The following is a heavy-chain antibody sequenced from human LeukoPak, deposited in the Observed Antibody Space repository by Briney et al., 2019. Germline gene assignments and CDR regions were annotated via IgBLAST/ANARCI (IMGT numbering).Heavy chain of an antibody. CDR1: GGSFSGYY. J-gene: IGHJ6*02. CDR3: ARKKGVYYYYGMDV. Sequence: PSETLSLTCAVYGGSFSGYYWSWIRQPPGKGLEWIGEINHSGSTNYNPPLKSRVTISVDTSKNQFSLKLSSVTAADTAVYYCARKKGVYYYYGMDVWGQGTTVTVSS. V-gene: IGHV4-34*01. D-gene: IGHD3-16*01. CDR2: INHSGST.